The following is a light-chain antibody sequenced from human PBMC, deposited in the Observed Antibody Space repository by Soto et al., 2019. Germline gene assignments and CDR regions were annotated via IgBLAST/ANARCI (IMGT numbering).Light chain of an antibody. V-gene: IGKV3-20*01. CDR2: GGF. CDR3: QYYGGSSRT. CDR1: QRVSSNS. J-gene: IGKJ1*01. Sequence: PGERATLSCRASQRVSSNSLAWYQQKPGQPPRLVMYGGFSRPTGNPDRFSGSGSGTDFTLTISRLEPDDFAVYYCQYYGGSSRTFGQGTKVEIK.